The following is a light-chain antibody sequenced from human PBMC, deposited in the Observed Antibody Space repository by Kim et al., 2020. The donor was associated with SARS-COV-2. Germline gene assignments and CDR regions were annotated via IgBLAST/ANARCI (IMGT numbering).Light chain of an antibody. V-gene: IGLV4-69*01. CDR2: VYSDGRH. CDR1: SGRINYA. J-gene: IGLJ2*01. Sequence: SVKLTCPLSSGRINYAIAWLQQQPGKGHRYLMRVYSDGRHTKGDGIPDRFSGYSSGSEYSLTIPSLQSEDEADYYCQTWGSGIGVFGGGTQLTVL. CDR3: QTWGSGIGV.